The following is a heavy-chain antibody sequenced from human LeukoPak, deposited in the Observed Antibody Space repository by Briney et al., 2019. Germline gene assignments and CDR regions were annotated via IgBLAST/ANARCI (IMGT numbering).Heavy chain of an antibody. D-gene: IGHD6-19*01. CDR3: ARGSDSSGWYRDFDY. V-gene: IGHV4-61*02. J-gene: IGHJ4*02. CDR1: GGSISSGSYY. Sequence: PSETLSLTCTVSGGSISSGSYYWSWIRQPAGKGLEWIGRIYTSGSTNYNPSLKSRVTISVDTSKNQFSLKLSSVTAADTAVYYCARGSDSSGWYRDFDYWGQGTLVTVSS. CDR2: IYTSGST.